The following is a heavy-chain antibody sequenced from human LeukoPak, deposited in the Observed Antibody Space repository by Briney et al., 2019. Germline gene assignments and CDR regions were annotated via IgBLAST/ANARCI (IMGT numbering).Heavy chain of an antibody. D-gene: IGHD1-26*01. CDR1: GYTFTSYY. J-gene: IGHJ4*02. CDR2: INPSGGST. V-gene: IGHV1-46*01. Sequence: ASVKVSCKASGYTFTSYYMHWVRQAPGQGLEWMGIINPSGGSTSYAQKFQGRVTITRDTSASTAYMELSSLRSEDMAVYYCARGRGGSYFDYWGQGTLVTVSS. CDR3: ARGRGGSYFDY.